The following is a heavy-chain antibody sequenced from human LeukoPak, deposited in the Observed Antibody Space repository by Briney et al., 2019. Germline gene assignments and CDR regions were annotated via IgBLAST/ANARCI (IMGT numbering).Heavy chain of an antibody. D-gene: IGHD1-26*01. V-gene: IGHV3-23*01. CDR2: ISGSGGST. J-gene: IGHJ3*02. CDR3: AKDLPRGVGATTGAFDI. CDR1: GFTFSSYA. Sequence: PGGSLRLSCAASGFTFSSYAMSWVRQAPGKGQEWVSAISGSGGSTYYADSVKGRFTISRDNSKNTLYLQMNSLRAEDTAVYYCAKDLPRGVGATTGAFDIWGQGTMVTVSS.